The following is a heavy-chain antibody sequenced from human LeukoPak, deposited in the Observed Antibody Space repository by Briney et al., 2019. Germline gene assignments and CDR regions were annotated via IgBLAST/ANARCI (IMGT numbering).Heavy chain of an antibody. CDR3: ARDDSYGLDY. J-gene: IGHJ4*02. Sequence: PGGSLRLSCAASGFXFSNYEINWVRQAPGKGLEWVSYISSSGSTIYYADSVKGRFTISRDNAKNSLYLQMNSLRAEDTAVYYCARDDSYGLDYWGQGTRVTVSS. CDR1: GFXFSNYE. CDR2: ISSSGSTI. D-gene: IGHD5-18*01. V-gene: IGHV3-48*03.